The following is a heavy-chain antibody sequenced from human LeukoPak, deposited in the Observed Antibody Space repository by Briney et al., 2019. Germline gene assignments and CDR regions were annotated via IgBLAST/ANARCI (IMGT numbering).Heavy chain of an antibody. CDR2: IDAAGDP. CDR1: GFTLSNYD. V-gene: IGHV3-13*05. D-gene: IGHD3/OR15-3a*01. Sequence: GGSLRLSCAASGFTLSNYDMHWVRHVTGKGLEWVSLIDAAGDPYYPGSVKGRFTISRENAKNSLYLQMNSLGVGDTAVYYCARGDSYYSYGMDVWGQGTTVTVS. J-gene: IGHJ6*02. CDR3: ARGDSYYSYGMDV.